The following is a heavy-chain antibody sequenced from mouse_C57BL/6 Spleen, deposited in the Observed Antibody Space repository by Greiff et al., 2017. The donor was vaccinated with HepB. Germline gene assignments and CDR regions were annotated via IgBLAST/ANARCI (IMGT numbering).Heavy chain of an antibody. CDR3: ARYGNYEDY. CDR1: GYSFTGYY. Sequence: VQLQQSGPELVKPGASVKISCKASGYSFTGYYMNWVKQSPEKSLEWIGEINPSTGGTTYNQKFKAKATLTVDKSSSTAYMQLKSLTSEDSAVYYCARYGNYEDYWGQGTTLTVSS. CDR2: INPSTGGT. V-gene: IGHV1-42*01. D-gene: IGHD2-1*01. J-gene: IGHJ2*01.